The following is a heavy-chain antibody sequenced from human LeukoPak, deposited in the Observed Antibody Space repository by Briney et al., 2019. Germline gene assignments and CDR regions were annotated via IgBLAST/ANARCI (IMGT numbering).Heavy chain of an antibody. Sequence: GGSLRLSCAASGFSFSTYWMHWVRQAPGKGLVWVSRINTDGTITTYADPVKGRFTISRDNAKSTLYLQMNSLRAEDTAVYYCARARPASFEDWGQGTVVTVSS. J-gene: IGHJ4*02. CDR3: ARARPASFED. D-gene: IGHD2-2*01. V-gene: IGHV3-74*01. CDR1: GFSFSTYW. CDR2: INTDGTIT.